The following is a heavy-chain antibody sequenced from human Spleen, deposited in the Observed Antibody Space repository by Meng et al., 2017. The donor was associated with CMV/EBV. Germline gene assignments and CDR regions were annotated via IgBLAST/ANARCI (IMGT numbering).Heavy chain of an antibody. CDR2: IYYSGNT. V-gene: IGHV4-39*07. Sequence: SETLSLTCTVSGGSISSGDYYWAWIRQPPGKGLEWIGSIYYSGNTYYSPSLQSRVTISRDTSKNQFSLKLSSVTAADTAVYYCATEVLYYYYGMDVWGQGTTVTVSS. CDR3: ATEVLYYYYGMDV. J-gene: IGHJ6*02. CDR1: GGSISSGDYY. D-gene: IGHD2/OR15-2a*01.